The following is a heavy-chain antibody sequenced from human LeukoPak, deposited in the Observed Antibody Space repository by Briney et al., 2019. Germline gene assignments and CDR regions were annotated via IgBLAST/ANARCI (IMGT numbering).Heavy chain of an antibody. V-gene: IGHV1-2*02. Sequence: GASVKVSCKASGYTCTGYYMHWVRQAPGQGLEWMGWINPNSGGTNCAQKFQGRVTMTRDTSISTAYMELSRLRSDDRAVYYCARDRWGGSGWYDYWGQGTLVTVSS. CDR3: ARDRWGGSGWYDY. D-gene: IGHD6-19*01. J-gene: IGHJ4*02. CDR2: INPNSGGT. CDR1: GYTCTGYY.